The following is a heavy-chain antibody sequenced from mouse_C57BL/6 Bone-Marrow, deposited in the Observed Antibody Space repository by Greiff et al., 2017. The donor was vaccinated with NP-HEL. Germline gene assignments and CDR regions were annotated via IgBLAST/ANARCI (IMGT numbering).Heavy chain of an antibody. CDR3: ARHSDSSGYVYYYAMDY. J-gene: IGHJ4*01. D-gene: IGHD3-2*02. CDR2: INPSNGGT. CDR1: GYTFTSYW. V-gene: IGHV1-53*01. Sequence: VQLQQPGTELVKPGASVKLSCKASGYTFTSYWMHWVKQRPGQGLEWIGNINPSNGGTNYNEKFKSKATLTVDKSSSTAYMQLSSQTSEDSAVYDCARHSDSSGYVYYYAMDYWGQGTSVTVSS.